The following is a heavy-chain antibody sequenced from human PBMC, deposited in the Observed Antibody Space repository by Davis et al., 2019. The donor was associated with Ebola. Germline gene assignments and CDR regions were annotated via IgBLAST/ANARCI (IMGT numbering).Heavy chain of an antibody. V-gene: IGHV1-2*02. CDR2: LNPNSGGA. Sequence: ASVKVSCKASGYTFSAYYMHWVRQAPGQGLEWMGRLNPNSGGANYAQTFQGRVTMTKDTSITTAYMEVRSLRSDDTAVYYCATSSGNYRGDAFDIWGQGTMVTVSS. J-gene: IGHJ3*02. CDR1: GYTFSAYY. CDR3: ATSSGNYRGDAFDI. D-gene: IGHD1-26*01.